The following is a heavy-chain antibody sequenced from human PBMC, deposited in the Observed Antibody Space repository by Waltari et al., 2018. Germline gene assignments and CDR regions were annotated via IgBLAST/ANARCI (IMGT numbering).Heavy chain of an antibody. CDR2: IRGNHGET. V-gene: IGHV1-18*01. D-gene: IGHD3-22*01. CDR1: GYTFSNYG. J-gene: IGHJ5*02. Sequence: QVQLVQSGAEVRKPGASVKVSCKASGYTFSNYGIAWVRAAPGQGLEWMGWIRGNHGETKYAREFEGRLTVTTDTSTNTAHMELRSLRSDDTAMYYCARLYDASAYYNTCLDPWGQGALVTVSS. CDR3: ARLYDASAYYNTCLDP.